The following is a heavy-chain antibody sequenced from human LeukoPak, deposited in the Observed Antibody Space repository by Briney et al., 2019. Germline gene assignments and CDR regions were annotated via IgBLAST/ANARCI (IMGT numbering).Heavy chain of an antibody. CDR2: IWYDGSNK. J-gene: IGHJ4*02. Sequence: GGSLRLSCAASGFTFSSYGMHWVRQAPGKGLEWVAVIWYDGSNKYYADSVKGRFTISRDNSKNTLYLQVNSLRAEDTAVYYCAKSLAAARDYWGQGTLVTVSS. V-gene: IGHV3-33*06. CDR1: GFTFSSYG. CDR3: AKSLAAARDY. D-gene: IGHD6-13*01.